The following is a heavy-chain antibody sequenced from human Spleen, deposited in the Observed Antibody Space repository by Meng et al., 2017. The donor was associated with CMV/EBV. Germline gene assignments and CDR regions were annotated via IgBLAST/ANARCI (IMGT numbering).Heavy chain of an antibody. J-gene: IGHJ4*02. CDR3: ARGDIVVVVGIDY. CDR2: ISSNGGST. Sequence: LVDSEAGFVRPGGSLRLSLAASGFTFSSYWMHWVRQAPGKGLEYVSAISSNGGSTYYANSVKGRFTISRDNSKNTLYLQMGSLRAEDMAVYYCARGDIVVVVGIDYWGQGTLVTVSS. D-gene: IGHD2-15*01. V-gene: IGHV3-64*01. CDR1: GFTFSSYW.